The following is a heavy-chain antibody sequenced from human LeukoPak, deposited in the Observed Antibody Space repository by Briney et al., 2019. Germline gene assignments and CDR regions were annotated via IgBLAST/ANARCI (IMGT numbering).Heavy chain of an antibody. V-gene: IGHV4-34*01. CDR1: GGSFSGYY. Sequence: SETLSLTCAVYGGSFSGYYWSWIRQPPGKGLEWIGEINHSGSTNYNPSLKSRVTISVDRSKNQFSLKLSSVTATDTAVYYCARMGIAAAGLYFDYWGQGTLVTVSS. D-gene: IGHD6-13*01. CDR3: ARMGIAAAGLYFDY. CDR2: INHSGST. J-gene: IGHJ4*02.